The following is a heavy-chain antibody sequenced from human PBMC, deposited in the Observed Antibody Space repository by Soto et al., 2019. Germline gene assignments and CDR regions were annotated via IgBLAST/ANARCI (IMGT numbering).Heavy chain of an antibody. V-gene: IGHV5-10-1*04. CDR1: GYRFTSYW. J-gene: IGHJ4*02. D-gene: IGHD3-9*01. CDR2: IDPLDSQT. Sequence: GESLKISCEISGYRFTSYWITWVRQLPGKGLEWMGRIDPLDSQTNYSASFQGQVTISADKSISTAYLQWSSLKASDTAMYYCARHRNFDILTGHPDYWGQGTLVTVSS. CDR3: ARHRNFDILTGHPDY.